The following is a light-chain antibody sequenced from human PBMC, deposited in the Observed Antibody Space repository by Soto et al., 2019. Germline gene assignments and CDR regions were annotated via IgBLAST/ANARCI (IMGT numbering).Light chain of an antibody. CDR1: SSNIGSNY. CDR2: SSD. V-gene: IGLV1-47*02. CDR3: APWDDSGLCV. Sequence: QSVLTQPPSASGTPGQRVIISCSGSSSNIGSNYVYWYQQLPGTAPKVLIYSSDQRPSGVPDRFSGSKSGTSASLAISGLRSEDEADYYCAPWDDSGLCVFGTGTKLTVL. J-gene: IGLJ1*01.